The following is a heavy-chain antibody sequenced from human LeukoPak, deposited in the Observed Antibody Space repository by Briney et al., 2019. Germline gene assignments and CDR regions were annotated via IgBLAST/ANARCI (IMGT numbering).Heavy chain of an antibody. CDR1: GYTFTSYD. V-gene: IGHV1-8*03. D-gene: IGHD1-26*01. CDR2: INPNSGNT. J-gene: IGHJ4*02. CDR3: ARLRTVVGATTALGY. Sequence: ASVKVSCKASGYTFTSYDINRVRHAPGQGLEWMGWINPNSGNTGYAQKFQGRVTITRNTSISTAYMELSSLRSEYTAVYYCARLRTVVGATTALGYWGQGTLVTVSS.